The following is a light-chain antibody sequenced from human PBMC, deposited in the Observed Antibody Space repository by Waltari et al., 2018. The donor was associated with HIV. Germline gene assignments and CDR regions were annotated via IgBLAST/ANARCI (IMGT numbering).Light chain of an antibody. CDR2: AAS. CDR3: LQFDNLPYS. CDR1: QDIGAN. Sequence: QMPQSPSSLSASVGDKVTITCQASQDIGANLNWFQHKPGKAPELLIFAASYLIKGVPSRFSGSGYGTHFTFTINRLQPEDIATYFCLQFDNLPYSFGQGSKVEIK. J-gene: IGKJ2*03. V-gene: IGKV1-33*01.